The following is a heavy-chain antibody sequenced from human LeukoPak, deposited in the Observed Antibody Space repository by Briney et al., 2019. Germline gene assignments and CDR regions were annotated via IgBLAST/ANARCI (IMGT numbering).Heavy chain of an antibody. D-gene: IGHD2-2*01. J-gene: IGHJ3*02. CDR1: GYSFTSYW. V-gene: IGHV5-51*01. CDR2: IYPGDSDT. Sequence: GESLKISCKGSGYSFTSYWIGWVRQMPGEGLEWMGIIYPGDSDTRYSPSFQGQVTISADKSISTAYLQWSSLKASDTAMYYCAATYCSSTSCRDAFDIWGQGTMVTVSS. CDR3: AATYCSSTSCRDAFDI.